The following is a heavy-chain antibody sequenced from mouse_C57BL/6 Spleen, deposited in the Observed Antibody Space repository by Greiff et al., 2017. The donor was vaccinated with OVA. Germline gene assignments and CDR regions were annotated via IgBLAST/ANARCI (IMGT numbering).Heavy chain of an antibody. Sequence: QVHVKQSGPELVKPGASVKLSCKASGYTFTSYDINWVKQRPGQGLEWIGWIYPRDGSTKYNEKFKGKATLTVDTSSSTAYMELHSLTSEDSAVYFCAREGGIYYYGSSYFDVWGTGTTVTVSS. V-gene: IGHV1-85*01. CDR1: GYTFTSYD. CDR2: IYPRDGST. CDR3: AREGGIYYYGSSYFDV. D-gene: IGHD1-1*01. J-gene: IGHJ1*03.